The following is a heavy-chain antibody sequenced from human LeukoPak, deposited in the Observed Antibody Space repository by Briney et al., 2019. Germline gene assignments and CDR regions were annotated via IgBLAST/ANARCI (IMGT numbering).Heavy chain of an antibody. D-gene: IGHD2-21*02. CDR1: GGSISSSRYY. CDR3: ARVVTTSVFHFDY. Sequence: SETLSLTCTVSGGSISSSRYYWAWIRQPPGTGLEWIGSIYYSGSTYYNPSLKSRVTISVDTSKNQFSLKLSPVTAADTAVYYCARVVTTSVFHFDYWGQGTLVTVSS. J-gene: IGHJ4*02. V-gene: IGHV4-39*01. CDR2: IYYSGST.